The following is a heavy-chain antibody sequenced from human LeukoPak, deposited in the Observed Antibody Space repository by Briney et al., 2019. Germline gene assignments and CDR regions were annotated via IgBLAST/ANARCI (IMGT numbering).Heavy chain of an antibody. V-gene: IGHV4-59*01. CDR3: ARNLIPEQLVLNF. D-gene: IGHD6-13*01. CDR2: IYYTGST. CDR1: GGSISNYY. J-gene: IGHJ4*02. Sequence: SETLSLTCTVSGGSISNYYWNWIRQPPGKGLEWIGYIYYTGSTNYNPSLKSRVTMSVDTSKNQFSLNLKSVTPEDTAVYYCARNLIPEQLVLNFWGQGALVTVSS.